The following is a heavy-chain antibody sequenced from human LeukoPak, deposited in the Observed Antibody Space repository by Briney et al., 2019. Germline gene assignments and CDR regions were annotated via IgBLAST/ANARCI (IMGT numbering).Heavy chain of an antibody. J-gene: IGHJ4*02. Sequence: GASVKVSCKASGGTFSSYAISWVRQAPGQGLEWMGGIIPIFGTANCAQKFQGRVTITTDESTSTAYMELSSLGSEDTAVYYCAIRLAAGGTTLHYWGQGAPVTVSS. V-gene: IGHV1-69*05. CDR3: AIRLAAGGTTLHY. CDR1: GGTFSSYA. D-gene: IGHD1-14*01. CDR2: IIPIFGTA.